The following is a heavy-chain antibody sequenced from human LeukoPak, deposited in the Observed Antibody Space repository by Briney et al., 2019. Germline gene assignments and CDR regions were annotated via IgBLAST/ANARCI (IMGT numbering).Heavy chain of an antibody. J-gene: IGHJ4*02. CDR3: ARMRVEAASSPFDY. CDR1: GGSFSGYY. V-gene: IGHV4-34*01. Sequence: SETLSLTCAVYGGSFSGYYWSWIRQPPGKGLEWIGEINHSGSTNYNPSLKSRVTISVDTSKNQFSLKLSSVTAADTAVYYCARMRVEAASSPFDYWGQGTLVTVSS. D-gene: IGHD2-15*01. CDR2: INHSGST.